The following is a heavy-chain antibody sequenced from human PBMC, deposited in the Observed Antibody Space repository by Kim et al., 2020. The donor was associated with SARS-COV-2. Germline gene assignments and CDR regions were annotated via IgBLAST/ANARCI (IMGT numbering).Heavy chain of an antibody. V-gene: IGHV1-46*01. D-gene: IGHD5-18*01. CDR1: GYTFTIYY. CDR2: INPSGGST. CDR3: ARVRTVVQLWGRDEKDYYYYGMDG. Sequence: ASVKVSCKASGYTFTIYYMHWVRQAPGQGLEWMGIINPSGGSTSYAQKFQGRVTMTRDTSTSTVYMELSSLRSEETAVYYCARVRTVVQLWGRDEKDYYYYGMDGWGQGTTVTVSS. J-gene: IGHJ6*02.